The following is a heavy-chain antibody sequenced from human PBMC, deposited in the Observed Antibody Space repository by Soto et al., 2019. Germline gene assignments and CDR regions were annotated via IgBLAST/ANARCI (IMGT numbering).Heavy chain of an antibody. V-gene: IGHV2-5*01. CDR1: GFSLSTSGVG. CDR2: IYWNDDK. Sequence: ESGPTLVNPTQTLTLTCTFSGFSLSTSGVGVGWIRQPPGKALEWLAVIYWNDDKLYSPSLKTRLTITKDTSKNQVVLTMTNMDPVDTATYYCARSKIVVTTNYGMDVWGQGTTVTVSS. J-gene: IGHJ6*02. CDR3: ARSKIVVTTNYGMDV. D-gene: IGHD4-4*01.